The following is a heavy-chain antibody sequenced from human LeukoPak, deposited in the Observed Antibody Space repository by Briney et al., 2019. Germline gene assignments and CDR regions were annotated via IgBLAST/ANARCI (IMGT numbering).Heavy chain of an antibody. J-gene: IGHJ5*02. CDR3: ARDNSVGDNAWWFDP. Sequence: ASVKVSFQASGYTFTSYYMHWVRPAPGQGLEWMGLINPTGGSTGYAQKFQGRVTMTRDTSTSTDYMELSSLRSEDTAIYYCARDNSVGDNAWWFDPWGQGTLVTISS. V-gene: IGHV1-46*01. D-gene: IGHD1-26*01. CDR1: GYTFTSYY. CDR2: INPTGGST.